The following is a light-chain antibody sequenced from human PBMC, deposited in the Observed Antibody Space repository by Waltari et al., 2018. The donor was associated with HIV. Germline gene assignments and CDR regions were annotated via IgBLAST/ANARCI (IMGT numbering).Light chain of an antibody. CDR2: WAS. CDR3: QQYYNTPLT. J-gene: IGKJ4*01. CDR1: QSVFYSSNNKNY. V-gene: IGKV4-1*01. Sequence: DIVMTQSPDSLAVPLGETATINCQSSQSVFYSSNNKNYLAWYQQKPGQPPKLLLYWASTRESGVPDRFSGSGSGTDFTLTISRLQAEDVAVFYCQQYYNTPLTFGGGTKVEI.